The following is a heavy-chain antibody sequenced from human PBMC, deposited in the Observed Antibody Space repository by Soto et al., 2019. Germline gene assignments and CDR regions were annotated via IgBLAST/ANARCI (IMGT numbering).Heavy chain of an antibody. CDR1: GFTVTDNH. V-gene: IGHV3-53*01. J-gene: IGHJ4*02. Sequence: VQLVESGGGLVQPGGSLRLSCAGSGFTVTDNHMTWVRQAPGRGPEWVSNIYYNGNTFHEDSVWARFTIYRYTSKNMLYIQMNSLRAEDTSVYYCATGGDTAKDGYWGQGTLVTVSS. D-gene: IGHD5-18*01. CDR3: ATGGDTAKDGY. CDR2: IYYNGNT.